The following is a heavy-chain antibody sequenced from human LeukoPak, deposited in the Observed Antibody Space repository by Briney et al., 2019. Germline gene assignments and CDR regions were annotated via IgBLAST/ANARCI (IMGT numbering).Heavy chain of an antibody. V-gene: IGHV1-18*01. CDR3: ARDRAVVVAATDY. D-gene: IGHD2-15*01. J-gene: IGHJ4*02. Sequence: ASVKVSCKASGYTFITCGISWVRQAPGQGLEWMGWISPYNGNTNYAQKLQGRVTMTTDTSTSTAYMELRSLRSDDTAVYYCARDRAVVVAATDYWGQGTLVTVSS. CDR2: ISPYNGNT. CDR1: GYTFITCG.